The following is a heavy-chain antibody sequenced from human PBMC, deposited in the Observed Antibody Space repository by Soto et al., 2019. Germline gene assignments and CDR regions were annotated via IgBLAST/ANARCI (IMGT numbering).Heavy chain of an antibody. J-gene: IGHJ4*02. V-gene: IGHV3-23*01. CDR1: GFTFSSYA. Sequence: GGSLRLSCAASGFTFSSYAMSWVRQAPGKGLEWVSSIGGSGGSAFYADSVKGRFTISRDNSKNTLYLQMNSLRAEDTALYFCARPISYYDFWTGYSDYFDYWGQGALVTVSS. D-gene: IGHD3-3*01. CDR2: IGGSGGSA. CDR3: ARPISYYDFWTGYSDYFDY.